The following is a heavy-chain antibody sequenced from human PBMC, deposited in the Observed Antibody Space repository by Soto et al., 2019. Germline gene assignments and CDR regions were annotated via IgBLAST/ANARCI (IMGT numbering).Heavy chain of an antibody. CDR1: GFSLSTSGVG. V-gene: IGHV2-5*02. CDR2: IYWDDDK. J-gene: IGHJ4*02. Sequence: QITLKESGPTLVKPTQTLTLTCTFSGFSLSTSGVGVGWIRQPPGKALEWLALIYWDDDKRYSPSLKSRLTITKDTSKNQVVLTMTNMDPVDTATYYCAHSPSITMVRGGGSPFDYWGQGTLVTVSS. D-gene: IGHD3-10*01. CDR3: AHSPSITMVRGGGSPFDY.